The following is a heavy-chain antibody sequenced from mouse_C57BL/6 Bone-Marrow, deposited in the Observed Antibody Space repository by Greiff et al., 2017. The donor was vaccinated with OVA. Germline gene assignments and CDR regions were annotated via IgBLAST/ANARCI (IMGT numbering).Heavy chain of an antibody. D-gene: IGHD1-1*01. CDR2: ISYDGSN. V-gene: IGHV3-6*01. Sequence: QLQQSGPGLVKPSQSLSLTCSVTGYSITSGYYWNWIRQFPGNKLEWMGYISYDGSNNYNPSLKNRISITRDTSKNQFFLKLNSVTTEDTATYYCARDSAFTTLNYWGQGTTLTVSS. CDR1: GYSITSGYY. J-gene: IGHJ2*01. CDR3: ARDSAFTTLNY.